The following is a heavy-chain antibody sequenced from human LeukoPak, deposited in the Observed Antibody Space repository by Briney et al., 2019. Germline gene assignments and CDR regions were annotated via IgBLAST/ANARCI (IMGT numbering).Heavy chain of an antibody. Sequence: SVKVSCKASGGTFSSYAITWVRQAPGQGLEWMGRIIPILGIANYAQKFQGRVTITADKSTSTAYMELSSLRSEDTAVYCCARDTLGYSGSGSPMGYWGQGTLVTVSS. V-gene: IGHV1-69*04. CDR2: IIPILGIA. J-gene: IGHJ4*02. D-gene: IGHD3-10*01. CDR1: GGTFSSYA. CDR3: ARDTLGYSGSGSPMGY.